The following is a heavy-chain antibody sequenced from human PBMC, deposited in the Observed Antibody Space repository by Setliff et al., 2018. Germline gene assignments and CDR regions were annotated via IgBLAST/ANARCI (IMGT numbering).Heavy chain of an antibody. CDR2: IHYSGTT. D-gene: IGHD1-1*01. Sequence: PSETLSLTCTVSGGSSSSHYWSWIRQPPGKGLEWIGYIHYSGTTNYNPSLKSRVTISIDKSNNQFSLKLTSMTAADTAVYYCAKGGGRYHSDSWGQGILVTVSS. V-gene: IGHV4-59*11. CDR1: GGSSSSHY. CDR3: AKGGGRYHSDS. J-gene: IGHJ4*02.